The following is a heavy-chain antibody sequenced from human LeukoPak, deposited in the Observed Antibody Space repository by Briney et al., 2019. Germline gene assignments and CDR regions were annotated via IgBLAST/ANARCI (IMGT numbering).Heavy chain of an antibody. CDR3: ARMSSGWTSDNWFDP. CDR2: IYYSGST. J-gene: IGHJ5*02. Sequence: PSETLSLTCTVSGGSISSGGYYWSWIRQHAGKGLEWIGYIYYSGSTYYNPSLKSRVTISVDTSKNQFSLKLSSVIAADTAVYYCARMSSGWTSDNWFDPWGQGTLVTVSS. D-gene: IGHD6-19*01. V-gene: IGHV4-31*03. CDR1: GGSISSGGYY.